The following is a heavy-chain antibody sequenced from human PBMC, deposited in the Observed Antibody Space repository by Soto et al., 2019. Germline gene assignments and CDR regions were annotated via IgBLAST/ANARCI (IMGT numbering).Heavy chain of an antibody. CDR1: GFTFSTYA. V-gene: IGHV3-23*01. J-gene: IGHJ5*02. Sequence: PGGSLRLSCAASGFTFSTYAMNWVRQAPGKGLEWVSGISGSGDSTYYADSVKGRFTVSRDNSKNTLYLQMNSLRAEDTALYYCARDPLYCGYAWFDPWGQGTLVTVPS. CDR3: ARDPLYCGYAWFDP. CDR2: ISGSGDST. D-gene: IGHD5-12*01.